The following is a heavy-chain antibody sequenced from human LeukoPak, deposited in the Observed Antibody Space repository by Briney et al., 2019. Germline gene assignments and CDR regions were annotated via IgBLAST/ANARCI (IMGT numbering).Heavy chain of an antibody. CDR2: IYYSGST. CDR3: ASVGYGDYV. Sequence: SETLSLTCTVSGASINSYYWSWIRQPPGKGLEWIGYIYYSGSTDYNPSLKSRVTISVDTSKNQFSLKLSSVTAADTAVYYCASVGYGDYVWGQGTLVTVSS. J-gene: IGHJ4*02. D-gene: IGHD4-17*01. V-gene: IGHV4-59*01. CDR1: GASINSYY.